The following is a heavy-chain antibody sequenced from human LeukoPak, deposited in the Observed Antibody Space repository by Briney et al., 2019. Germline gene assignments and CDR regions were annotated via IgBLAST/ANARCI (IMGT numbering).Heavy chain of an antibody. J-gene: IGHJ4*02. CDR3: ARENGYRYDY. CDR1: GGSINSYY. V-gene: IGHV4-59*01. CDR2: IHYTGST. D-gene: IGHD5-18*01. Sequence: PSGTLSLTCTVSGGSINSYYWSWIRQPPGKGLECIGYIHYTGSTNYNPSLKSRVTISVDTSKNQFSLKLSSVTAADTAIYYCARENGYRYDYWGQGTLVTVSS.